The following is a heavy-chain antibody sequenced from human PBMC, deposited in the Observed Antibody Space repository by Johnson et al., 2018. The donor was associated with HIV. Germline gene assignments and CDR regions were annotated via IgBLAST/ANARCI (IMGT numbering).Heavy chain of an antibody. CDR3: ARGGGSYDAGDAFDT. V-gene: IGHV3-30*03. J-gene: IGHJ3*02. Sequence: QVQLVESGGGLVQPGGSLRVSCAASGFSFSRYWMTWVRQAPGKGLEWVALISCDGSNKNYADSVKGRFTISRDNPKNTLYLQMNSLIAEDTAVYYCARGGGSYDAGDAFDTWGQGTMVTVSS. CDR2: ISCDGSNK. CDR1: GFSFSRYW. D-gene: IGHD1-26*01.